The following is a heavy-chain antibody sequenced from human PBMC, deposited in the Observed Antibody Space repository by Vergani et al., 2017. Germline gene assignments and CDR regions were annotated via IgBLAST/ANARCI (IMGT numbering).Heavy chain of an antibody. CDR3: ARDAPHYYDIVTGTNWFDP. CDR2: IIPIFGTA. V-gene: IGHV1-69*01. Sequence: QVQLVQSGAEVKKPGSSVKVSCKASGGTFSSYAISWVRQAPGQGLEWMGGIIPIFGTANYAQKFQGRVTITADESTSTAYMELSSLRSEDTAVYYCARDAPHYYDIVTGTNWFDPGGQGTLVTVSS. CDR1: GGTFSSYA. D-gene: IGHD3-9*01. J-gene: IGHJ5*02.